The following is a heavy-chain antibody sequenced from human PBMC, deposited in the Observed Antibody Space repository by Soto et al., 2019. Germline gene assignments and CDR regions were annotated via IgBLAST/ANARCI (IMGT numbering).Heavy chain of an antibody. V-gene: IGHV3-15*01. CDR1: GFTFSNAW. J-gene: IGHJ4*02. Sequence: EVQLVESGGGLVKPGGSLRLSCAASGFTFSNAWMSWVRQTPGKGLEWAGRIKSKTDAETTDYAAPVKGRFTISRDDSKNALYLQMNSLETEDTAVYYCTTLYQGISNWGQGTLVTVSS. D-gene: IGHD1-20*01. CDR3: TTLYQGISN. CDR2: IKSKTDAETT.